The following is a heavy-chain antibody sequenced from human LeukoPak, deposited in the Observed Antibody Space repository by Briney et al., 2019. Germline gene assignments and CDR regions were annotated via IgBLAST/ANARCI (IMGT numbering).Heavy chain of an antibody. V-gene: IGHV1-8*01. J-gene: IGHJ6*03. D-gene: IGHD2-2*01. CDR3: ARTLGYCSSSSCYAELAYYYYYMDV. CDR1: GYTFTSYD. CDR2: MNPNSGNT. Sequence: ASVKVSCKASGYTFTSYDINWVRQATGQGLEWMGWMNPNSGNTGYAQKFQGRVTMTRNTSISTAYMELSSLRSEDTAVYYCARTLGYCSSSSCYAELAYYYYYMDVWGKGTTVTVSS.